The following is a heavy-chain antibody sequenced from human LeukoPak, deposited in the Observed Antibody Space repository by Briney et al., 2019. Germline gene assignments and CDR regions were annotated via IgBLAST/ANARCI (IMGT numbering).Heavy chain of an antibody. CDR3: ATDKGGSPFDF. CDR2: IWNDGSNE. Sequence: GGSLRLSCAASGLTFSSYGMHWVRQAPGKGLEWVAVIWNDGSNENYADSVKGRFTISRDNSKSILYLQMNSLRAEDTAVYYCATDKGGSPFDFWGQGTMVIVST. J-gene: IGHJ3*01. V-gene: IGHV3-33*01. CDR1: GLTFSSYG. D-gene: IGHD6-19*01.